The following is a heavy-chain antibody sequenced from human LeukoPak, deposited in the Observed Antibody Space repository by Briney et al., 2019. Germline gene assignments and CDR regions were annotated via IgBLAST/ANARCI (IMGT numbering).Heavy chain of an antibody. D-gene: IGHD3-22*01. CDR3: ARDPVTWYYDSSGQTVNYFDY. CDR1: GFTFSSYW. Sequence: GGSLRLSCAASGFTFSSYWMSWVRQAAGKGLKWVANIKQDGSEKYYVDSVKGRFTISRDNAKNSLYLQMNSLRAEDTAVYYCARDPVTWYYDSSGQTVNYFDYWGQGTLVTVSS. CDR2: IKQDGSEK. J-gene: IGHJ4*02. V-gene: IGHV3-7*01.